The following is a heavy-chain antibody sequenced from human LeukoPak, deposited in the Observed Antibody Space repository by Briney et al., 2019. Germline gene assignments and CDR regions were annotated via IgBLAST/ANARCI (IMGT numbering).Heavy chain of an antibody. CDR2: ISYDGSNK. CDR3: ARDNREQQLVPPTFDY. V-gene: IGHV3-30-3*01. D-gene: IGHD6-13*01. CDR1: GFTFSSYA. J-gene: IGHJ4*02. Sequence: GGSLRLSCAASGFTFSSYAMHWVRQAPGKGLEWVAVISYDGSNKYYADSVKGRFTISRDNSKNTLYLQMNSLRAEDTAVYYCARDNREQQLVPPTFDYWGQGTLVTVSA.